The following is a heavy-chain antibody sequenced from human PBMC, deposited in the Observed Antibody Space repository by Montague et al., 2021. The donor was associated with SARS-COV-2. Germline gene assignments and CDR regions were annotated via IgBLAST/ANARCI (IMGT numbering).Heavy chain of an antibody. CDR1: GFTFSNYP. V-gene: IGHV3-23*01. CDR3: ARVWRGIDGSRDY. CDR2: ISGGNT. Sequence: SLRLSCAASGFTFSNYPMTWARQAPGKGLEWVSGISGGNTYYADSVTGRFTISRDNSKNTLYLQMNSLRAEDTAVYYCARVWRGIDGSRDYWGQGTLVIVSS. J-gene: IGHJ4*02. D-gene: IGHD5-24*01.